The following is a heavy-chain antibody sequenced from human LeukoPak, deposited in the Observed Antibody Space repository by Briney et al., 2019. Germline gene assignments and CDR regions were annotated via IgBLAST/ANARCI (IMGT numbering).Heavy chain of an antibody. Sequence: GGSLRLSCAASGFTFSSYGMHWVRQAPGKGLEWVAFIRYDGSNKYYADSVKGRFTISRDNSKNTLYLQMNSLRAEDTAVYYCPRNGGFFGYFDYWGQGTLVTVSS. D-gene: IGHD3-16*01. V-gene: IGHV3-30*02. CDR2: IRYDGSNK. J-gene: IGHJ4*02. CDR3: PRNGGFFGYFDY. CDR1: GFTFSSYG.